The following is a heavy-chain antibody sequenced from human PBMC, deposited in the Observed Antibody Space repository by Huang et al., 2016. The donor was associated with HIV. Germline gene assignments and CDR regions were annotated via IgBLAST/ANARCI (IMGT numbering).Heavy chain of an antibody. Sequence: QVQLVQSGGEVKKPGASVKVSCNASGYTFTSYGISWGRQAPGQGLEWMGWISTYNGDTNYAQKFQGRVTMTTDTSTSTAYLELRSLRSDDTAMYYCARDALAVAGSPPDCWCQGTLVTVSS. CDR2: ISTYNGDT. D-gene: IGHD6-13*01. V-gene: IGHV1-18*04. J-gene: IGHJ4*02. CDR3: ARDALAVAGSPPDC. CDR1: GYTFTSYG.